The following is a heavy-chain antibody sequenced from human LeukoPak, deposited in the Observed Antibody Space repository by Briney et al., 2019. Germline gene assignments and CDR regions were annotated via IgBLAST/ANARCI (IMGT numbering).Heavy chain of an antibody. CDR1: GFTFSSYS. D-gene: IGHD3-3*01. J-gene: IGHJ4*02. CDR2: ISSSSSTI. CDR3: ARDFDYDFWSGYSVTPSMGYFDY. Sequence: PGGSLRLSCSASGFTFSSYSMNWVRQAPGKGLEWVSYISSSSSTIYYADSVKRRFTISRDNAKNSLYLQMNSLRAEDTAVYYCARDFDYDFWSGYSVTPSMGYFDYWGQGTLVTVSS. V-gene: IGHV3-48*01.